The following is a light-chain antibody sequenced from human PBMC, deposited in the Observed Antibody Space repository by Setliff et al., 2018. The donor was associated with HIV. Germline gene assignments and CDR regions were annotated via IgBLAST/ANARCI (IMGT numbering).Light chain of an antibody. Sequence: DIQMTQSPSSLSASVGDRVTITCWASQSINTYLNWYQQKPGKAPKLLIYAASSLQSGVPSRFSGSGSGTDFTLTINSLQPEDFATYYCQQSYSTPRTFGQGTKVDIK. CDR3: QQSYSTPRT. V-gene: IGKV1-39*01. CDR2: AAS. J-gene: IGKJ1*01. CDR1: QSINTY.